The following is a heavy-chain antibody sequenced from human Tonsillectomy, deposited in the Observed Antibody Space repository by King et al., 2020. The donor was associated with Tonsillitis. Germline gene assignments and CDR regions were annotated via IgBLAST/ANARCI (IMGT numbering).Heavy chain of an antibody. D-gene: IGHD3-9*01. CDR2: ISYDGSNK. V-gene: IGHV3-30*03. CDR3: APTPDLRYFDWLSRRGGDY. CDR1: GFTFSSYG. Sequence: VQLVESGGGVVQPGRSLRLSCAASGFTFSSYGMHWVRQAPGKGLEWVAVISYDGSNKYYADSVKGRFTISRDNSKNTLYLQMNSLRAEDTAVYYCAPTPDLRYFDWLSRRGGDYWAQGTLVTVSS. J-gene: IGHJ4*02.